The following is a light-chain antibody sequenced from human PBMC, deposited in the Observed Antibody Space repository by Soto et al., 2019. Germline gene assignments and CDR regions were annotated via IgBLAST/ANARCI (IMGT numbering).Light chain of an antibody. Sequence: DIQMTQSPSSLSASVGDRVTITCRASEDIYNYLAWYQQKPGKVPQLLIYAASTLQSGAPPRFSGSGSGTDFTLTISGLQPEDVATYYCQKYQNAPRTFGQGTKVEIK. CDR1: EDIYNY. J-gene: IGKJ1*01. CDR2: AAS. CDR3: QKYQNAPRT. V-gene: IGKV1-27*01.